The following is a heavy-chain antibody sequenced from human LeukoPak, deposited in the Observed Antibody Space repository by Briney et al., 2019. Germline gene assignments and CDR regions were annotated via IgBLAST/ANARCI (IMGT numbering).Heavy chain of an antibody. J-gene: IGHJ4*02. V-gene: IGHV3-48*04. D-gene: IGHD1-7*01. Sequence: GGSLRLSCAASGFTFSSYSMNWVRQAPGKGLEWVSYISSSSTIYYADSVKGRFTISRDNAKNSLYLQMNSLRAEDTAVYYCARGNWNYDYWGQGTLVTVSS. CDR2: ISSSSTI. CDR3: ARGNWNYDY. CDR1: GFTFSSYS.